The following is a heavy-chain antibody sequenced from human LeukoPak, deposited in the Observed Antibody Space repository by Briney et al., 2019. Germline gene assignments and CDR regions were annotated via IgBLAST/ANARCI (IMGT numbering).Heavy chain of an antibody. CDR2: IYYSGRT. CDR3: ARHSTSSGYSPFNY. D-gene: IGHD3-22*01. CDR1: GASISSSSYY. Sequence: SETLSLTCTVSGASISSSSYYWGWIRQPPGKGQEWLGSIYYSGRTYYNPSLKSRVTISADTSKIQFSLKLSSVTAADTAVYYCARHSTSSGYSPFNYWGQGTLVTVSS. J-gene: IGHJ4*02. V-gene: IGHV4-39*01.